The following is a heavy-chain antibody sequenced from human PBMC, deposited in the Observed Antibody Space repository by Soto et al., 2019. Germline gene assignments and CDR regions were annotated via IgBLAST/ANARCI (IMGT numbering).Heavy chain of an antibody. Sequence: TLSLTCTVSGGSISSSSYYWGWIRQPPGKGLEWIGSIYYSGSTYYNPSLKSRVTISVDTSKNQFSLKLSSVTAADTAVYYCARNPPVAGTKDWGQGTLVTVSS. CDR1: GGSISSSSYY. J-gene: IGHJ4*02. V-gene: IGHV4-39*01. D-gene: IGHD6-19*01. CDR2: IYYSGST. CDR3: ARNPPVAGTKD.